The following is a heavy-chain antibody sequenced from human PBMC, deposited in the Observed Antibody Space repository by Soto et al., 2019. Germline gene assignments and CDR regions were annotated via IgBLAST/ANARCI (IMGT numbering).Heavy chain of an antibody. Sequence: SETLSLTCAVYGGSFSGYYWSWIRQPPGKGLEWIGEINHSGSTNYNPSLKSRVTISVDTSKNQFSLKLSSVTAADTAVYYCARHGAVAGQYYYYYGMDVWGQGTTVTVYS. V-gene: IGHV4-34*01. J-gene: IGHJ6*02. CDR3: ARHGAVAGQYYYYYGMDV. D-gene: IGHD6-19*01. CDR1: GGSFSGYY. CDR2: INHSGST.